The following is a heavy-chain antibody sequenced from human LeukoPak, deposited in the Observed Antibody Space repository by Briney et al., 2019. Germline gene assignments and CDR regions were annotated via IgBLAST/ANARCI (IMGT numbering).Heavy chain of an antibody. V-gene: IGHV3-30*02. Sequence: GGSLRLSCGASGFIFRSYGMHWVRQAPGKGLEWVACIYPDGNNKDYADSVKGRFIISRDNSKNTLFLQMNSLRPEDTAVYYCAKDWSGDYNWSDPWGHGTLVTVSS. CDR2: IYPDGNNK. J-gene: IGHJ5*02. CDR1: GFIFRSYG. CDR3: AKDWSGDYNWSDP. D-gene: IGHD3-3*01.